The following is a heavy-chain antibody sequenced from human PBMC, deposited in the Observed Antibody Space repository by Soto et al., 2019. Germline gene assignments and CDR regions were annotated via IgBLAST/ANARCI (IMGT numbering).Heavy chain of an antibody. Sequence: TLSLTCSVSGDSISTVDYFWAWIRQPPGQALEYIGYIYKSATTYYNPSFESRVATSLDTSKSQFSLNVTSVTAADTAGYFCARGRYCLTGRCFPNWFDSWGQGTLVTVSS. CDR3: ARGRYCLTGRCFPNWFDS. CDR1: GDSISTVDYF. D-gene: IGHD2-15*01. V-gene: IGHV4-30-4*01. CDR2: IYKSATT. J-gene: IGHJ5*01.